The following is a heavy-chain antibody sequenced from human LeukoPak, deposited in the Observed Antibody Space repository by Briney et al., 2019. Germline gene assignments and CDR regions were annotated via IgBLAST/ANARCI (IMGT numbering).Heavy chain of an antibody. J-gene: IGHJ3*02. D-gene: IGHD3-22*01. CDR3: ARCGGEDYDSSGYYYFKARNAFDI. Sequence: ASETLSLTCTVSGGSISSYYWSWIRQPPGKGLEWIGYIYYSGSTNYNPSLKSRVTISVDTSKNQFSLRLSSVTAADTAVYYCARCGGEDYDSSGYYYFKARNAFDIWGQGTMVTVSS. CDR2: IYYSGST. V-gene: IGHV4-59*01. CDR1: GGSISSYY.